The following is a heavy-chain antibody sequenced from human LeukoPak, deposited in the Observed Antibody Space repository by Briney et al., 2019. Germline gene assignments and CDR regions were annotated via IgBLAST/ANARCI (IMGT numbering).Heavy chain of an antibody. CDR3: ARALTYSSTFDY. Sequence: SVKVSCKASGGTFSSYAISWVRQAPGQGLEWMGGIIHIFGTANYAQKFQGRVTITADESTSTAYMELSSLRSEDTAVYYCARALTYSSTFDYWGQGTLVTVSS. V-gene: IGHV1-69*13. D-gene: IGHD6-13*01. CDR2: IIHIFGTA. CDR1: GGTFSSYA. J-gene: IGHJ4*02.